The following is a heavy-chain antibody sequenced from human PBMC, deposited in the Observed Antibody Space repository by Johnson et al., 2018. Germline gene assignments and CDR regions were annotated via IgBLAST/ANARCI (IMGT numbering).Heavy chain of an antibody. J-gene: IGHJ6*02. CDR1: GGTFSSYA. CDR3: ARSGYCSGGSCYWDYYYYGMDV. V-gene: IGHV1-69*01. D-gene: IGHD2-15*01. CDR2: IIPIFGTA. Sequence: QVQLVQSGAEVKKPGSSVKVSCKASGGTFSSYAISWVRQAPGQGLEWMGGIIPIFGTANYAQKFQGRVTITADESTSTAYMELSSLRSEDTAVYYCARSGYCSGGSCYWDYYYYGMDVWGQGTTVTVSS.